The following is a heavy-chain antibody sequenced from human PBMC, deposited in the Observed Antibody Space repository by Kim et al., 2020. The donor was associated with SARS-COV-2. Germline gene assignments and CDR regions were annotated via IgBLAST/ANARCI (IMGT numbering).Heavy chain of an antibody. D-gene: IGHD3-22*01. J-gene: IGHJ4*02. Sequence: SVKVSCKASGGTFSSYAISWVRQAPGQGLEWMGGIIPIFGTANYAQKFQGRVTITADESTSTAYMELSSLRSEDTAVYYCARDRYYDSSGYSLYYFDYWGQGTLVTVSS. CDR2: IIPIFGTA. CDR1: GGTFSSYA. CDR3: ARDRYYDSSGYSLYYFDY. V-gene: IGHV1-69*13.